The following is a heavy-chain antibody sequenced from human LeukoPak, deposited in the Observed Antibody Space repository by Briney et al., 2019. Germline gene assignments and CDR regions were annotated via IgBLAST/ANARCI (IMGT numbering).Heavy chain of an antibody. V-gene: IGHV3-30*03. CDR2: ISYDGSNK. J-gene: IGHJ4*02. CDR1: GLTFSSYG. D-gene: IGHD3-22*01. Sequence: PGRSLRLSCAASGLTFSSYGMLWVRQAPGKGLEWVAVISYDGSNKYYADSVKGRFTISRDNSKNTLYLQMNSLRAEDTAVYYCARRDYYDSSGYSPLFDYWGQGTLVTVSS. CDR3: ARRDYYDSSGYSPLFDY.